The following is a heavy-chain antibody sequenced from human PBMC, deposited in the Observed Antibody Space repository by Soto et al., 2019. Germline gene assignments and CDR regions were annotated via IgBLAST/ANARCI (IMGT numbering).Heavy chain of an antibody. CDR1: GFTFSSYW. Sequence: GSLRLSCAASGFTFSSYWMSWVRQAPGKGLEWVANIKQDGSEKYYVDSVKGRFTISRDNAKNSLYLQMNSLRAEDTAVYYCARDRSYDFWSGYYTQDGMDVWGQGTTVTVSS. D-gene: IGHD3-3*01. CDR3: ARDRSYDFWSGYYTQDGMDV. CDR2: IKQDGSEK. V-gene: IGHV3-7*03. J-gene: IGHJ6*02.